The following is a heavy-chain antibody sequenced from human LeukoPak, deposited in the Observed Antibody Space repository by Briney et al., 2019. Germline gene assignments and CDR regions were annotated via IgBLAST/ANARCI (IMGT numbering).Heavy chain of an antibody. J-gene: IGHJ4*02. V-gene: IGHV1-2*02. CDR2: INPNSGGT. D-gene: IGHD5-12*01. Sequence: GASVKVSCKASGYTFTGYYMHWVRQAPGQGLEWMGWINPNSGGTNYAQKFQGRVTMTTDTSTSTAYMELRRLRSDDTAVYYCARFASVAHFDNWGQGTLVTVSS. CDR1: GYTFTGYY. CDR3: ARFASVAHFDN.